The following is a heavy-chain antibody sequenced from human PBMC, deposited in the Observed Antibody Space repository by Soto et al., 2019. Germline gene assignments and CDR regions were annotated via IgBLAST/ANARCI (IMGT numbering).Heavy chain of an antibody. CDR1: GGTFSSYG. D-gene: IGHD2-15*01. Sequence: ASVKVSCKASGGTFSSYGISWVRQAPGQGLEWMGGISAYNGNTNYAQKLQGRVTMTTDTCTSTAYMELRSLRCDDTAVYYWARVGYCSAGSCHFGFDFWGQGILVTVSS. CDR3: ARVGYCSAGSCHFGFDF. CDR2: ISAYNGNT. J-gene: IGHJ4*02. V-gene: IGHV1-18*04.